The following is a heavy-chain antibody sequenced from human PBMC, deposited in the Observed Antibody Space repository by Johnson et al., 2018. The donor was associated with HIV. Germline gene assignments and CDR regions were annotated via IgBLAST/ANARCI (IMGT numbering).Heavy chain of an antibody. CDR1: GFIFSSYW. CDR2: ISWNGGST. J-gene: IGHJ3*02. D-gene: IGHD2-2*02. V-gene: IGHV3-NL1*01. Sequence: QVQLVESGGGVVQPGGSLRLSCAASGFIFSSYWMHWVRHAPGKGLVWVSGISWNGGSTGHADSVKGRFSTSRDNSKNTLYLQMNTLRAEDTAVYYCAGEKYTNHAFNIWGHGTMGTVYS. CDR3: AGEKYTNHAFNI.